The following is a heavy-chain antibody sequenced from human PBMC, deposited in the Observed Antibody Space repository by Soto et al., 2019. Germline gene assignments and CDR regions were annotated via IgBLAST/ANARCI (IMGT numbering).Heavy chain of an antibody. CDR1: RFTFSSYA. CDR3: AKSDSSNWRRDFDY. J-gene: IGHJ4*02. Sequence: GGSLRLSCAACRFTFSSYAMSWVRQAPGKGLEWVSAISGSGGSTYYADSVKGRFTISRDNSKNTLYLQMNSLRAEDTAIYYCAKSDSSNWRRDFDYWGQGTLVTVSS. V-gene: IGHV3-23*01. CDR2: ISGSGGST. D-gene: IGHD6-13*01.